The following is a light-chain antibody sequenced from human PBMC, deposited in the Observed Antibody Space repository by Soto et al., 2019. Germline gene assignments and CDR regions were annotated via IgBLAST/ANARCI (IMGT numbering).Light chain of an antibody. V-gene: IGKV3D-20*02. J-gene: IGKJ4*01. CDR2: DAS. Sequence: MVLTQSPVTLSLYPGERATLSCRASQSVSSSYLAWYQQKPGQAPRLLIYDASNRATGIPARFSGSGSGTDFTLTISSLEPEDFAVYYCQQRSNWPLTFAGGTKVDI. CDR1: QSVSSSY. CDR3: QQRSNWPLT.